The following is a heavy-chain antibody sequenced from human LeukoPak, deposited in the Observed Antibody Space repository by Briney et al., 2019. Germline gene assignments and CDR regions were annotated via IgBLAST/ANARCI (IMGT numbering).Heavy chain of an antibody. Sequence: ASVKVSCKASGYNFISYYMHWVRQAPGQGLEWMGIINPSGGSTSYAQKFQDRVTMTRDTSTSTVYMELSSLKSEDTAVYYCAREDVVLVGAVRCYYYGMDVWGQGTTVTVSS. D-gene: IGHD1-26*01. V-gene: IGHV1-46*01. CDR2: INPSGGST. CDR1: GYNFISYY. J-gene: IGHJ6*02. CDR3: AREDVVLVGAVRCYYYGMDV.